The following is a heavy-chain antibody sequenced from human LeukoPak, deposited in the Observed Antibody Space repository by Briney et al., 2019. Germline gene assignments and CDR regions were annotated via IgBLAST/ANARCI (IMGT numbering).Heavy chain of an antibody. V-gene: IGHV4-30-4*08. CDR1: GGSISSGDYY. CDR2: IYYSGST. Sequence: SETLSLTCTVSGGSISSGDYYWSWIRQPPGEGLEWIGYIYYSGSTYYNPSLKSRFTISVDTSKNQFSFKLTSLAPTDTPGYYCARAEWAAVDYWGQGTLVTVSS. D-gene: IGHD1-14*01. CDR3: ARAEWAAVDY. J-gene: IGHJ4*02.